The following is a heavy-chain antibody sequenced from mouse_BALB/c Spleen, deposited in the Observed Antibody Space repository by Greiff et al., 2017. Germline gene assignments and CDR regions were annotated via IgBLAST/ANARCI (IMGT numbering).Heavy chain of an antibody. CDR2: IYPSDSYT. D-gene: IGHD2-1*01. J-gene: IGHJ3*01. V-gene: IGHV1-69*02. CDR1: GYTFTSYW. Sequence: VQLQQPGAELVRPGASVKLSCKASGYTFTSYWINWVKQRPGQGLEWIGNIYPSDSYTNYNQKFKDKATLTVDKSSSTAYMQLSSPTSEDSAVYYCTRGNYGNYEAWFAYWGQGTLVTVSA. CDR3: TRGNYGNYEAWFAY.